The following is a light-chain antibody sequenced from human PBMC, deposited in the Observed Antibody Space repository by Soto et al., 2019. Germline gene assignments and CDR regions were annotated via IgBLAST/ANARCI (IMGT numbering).Light chain of an antibody. CDR3: QQYGTSPWT. CDR1: QSVNSDY. Sequence: EIVLTQSPGTLSLFPGERATLSCRATQSVNSDYLAWYQQKPGQAPRLLIYISSRRATGIPDRFSGSGSGTDFALTINRLEPEDFAVYYCQQYGTSPWTFGQGTKVKI. CDR2: ISS. J-gene: IGKJ1*01. V-gene: IGKV3-20*01.